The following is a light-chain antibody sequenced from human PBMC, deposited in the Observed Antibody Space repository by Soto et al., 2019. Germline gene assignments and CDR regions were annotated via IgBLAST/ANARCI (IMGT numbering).Light chain of an antibody. J-gene: IGKJ5*01. V-gene: IGKV1-12*01. CDR3: QQADSFPIT. Sequence: DIQMTQSPSILSASVGDRVTISCRASEDINSRLAWYQQKPGNAPKLLIYAAFILQSGVPSRFSGYGSGTDFTLSISSLQPEDFATYYCQQADSFPITFGQGTRLEIK. CDR1: EDINSR. CDR2: AAF.